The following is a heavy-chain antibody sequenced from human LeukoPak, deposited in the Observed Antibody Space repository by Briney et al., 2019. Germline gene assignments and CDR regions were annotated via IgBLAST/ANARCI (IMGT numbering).Heavy chain of an antibody. Sequence: GGSLRLSCAASGFTFSSYSMNWVRQAPGKGLEWVSSISSSSSYIYYADSVKGRFTISRDNAKNTLYLQMNSLRAEDMAIYYCAKGMATSSYYYYCMDVWGKGTTVTVSS. V-gene: IGHV3-21*04. CDR3: AKGMATSSYYYYCMDV. CDR1: GFTFSSYS. CDR2: ISSSSSYI. D-gene: IGHD5-24*01. J-gene: IGHJ6*03.